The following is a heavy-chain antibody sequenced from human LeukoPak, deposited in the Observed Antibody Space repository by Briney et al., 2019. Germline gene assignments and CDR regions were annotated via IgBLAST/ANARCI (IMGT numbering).Heavy chain of an antibody. J-gene: IGHJ5*02. CDR1: GGSFSGYY. CDR3: ARSGSSWYDWFDP. CDR2: INHSGST. V-gene: IGHV4-34*01. D-gene: IGHD6-13*01. Sequence: PETLSLTCAVYGGSFSGYYWSWIRQPPGKGGEWIGEINHSGSTNYNPSLKSRLTISVDTSKNQFSLKLSSVTAADTAVYYCARSGSSWYDWFDPWGQGTLVTVSS.